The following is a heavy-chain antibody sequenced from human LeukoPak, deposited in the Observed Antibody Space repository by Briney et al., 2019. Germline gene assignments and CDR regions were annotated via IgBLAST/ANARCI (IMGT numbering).Heavy chain of an antibody. CDR1: GGSISSSTYY. J-gene: IGHJ6*03. CDR2: IFYSGST. V-gene: IGHV4-39*07. D-gene: IGHD6-13*01. Sequence: PSETLSLTCTVSGGSISSSTYYWGWIRQPPGKGLEWIGNIFYSGSTYYGPSLKSRLTISLDTSRNQFSLKLNSVTAADTAVYYCARDPGYSSRGVYYYYYMDVWGKGTTVTISS. CDR3: ARDPGYSSRGVYYYYYMDV.